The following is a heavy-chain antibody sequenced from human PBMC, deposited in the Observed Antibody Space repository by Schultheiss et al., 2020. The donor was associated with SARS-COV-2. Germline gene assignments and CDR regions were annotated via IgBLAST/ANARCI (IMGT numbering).Heavy chain of an antibody. D-gene: IGHD5-12*01. CDR3: ARLRYSAYIFDYYNDMDV. CDR1: GFTFDDYA. CDR2: ISWNSGSI. V-gene: IGHV3-9*01. Sequence: GGSLRLSCAASGFTFDDYAMHWVRQAPGKGLEWVSGISWNSGSIGYADSVKGRFTISRDNAKNSLYLQMNSLRAEDTAVYYCARLRYSAYIFDYYNDMDVWGQGTTVTVSS. J-gene: IGHJ6*02.